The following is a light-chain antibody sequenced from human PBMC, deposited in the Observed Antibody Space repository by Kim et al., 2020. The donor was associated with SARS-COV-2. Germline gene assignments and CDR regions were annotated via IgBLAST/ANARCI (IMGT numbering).Light chain of an antibody. CDR3: LHYGNSILT. J-gene: IGKJ4*01. CDR1: QSVTSDY. Sequence: PGERATLSCRASQSVTSDYLAWYQQRPGQTPRLLLYGTSTRATGVPDRFSGSGSGTDFTLTITRLGPEDVAVYYCLHYGNSILTFGGGTKVDIK. CDR2: GTS. V-gene: IGKV3-20*01.